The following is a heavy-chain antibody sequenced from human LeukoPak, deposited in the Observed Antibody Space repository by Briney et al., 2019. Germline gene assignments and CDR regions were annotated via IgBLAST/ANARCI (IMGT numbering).Heavy chain of an antibody. D-gene: IGHD3-9*01. Sequence: GGSLRLSCAASGFTFSSYWMSWVRQAPGKGLEWVANIKQDGSVKYYVDSVKGRFTISRDNAKNSLYLQMNSLRAEDTAVYYCARAATYYDILTGYYPYYFDYWGQGTLVTVSS. J-gene: IGHJ4*02. CDR2: IKQDGSVK. CDR1: GFTFSSYW. V-gene: IGHV3-7*03. CDR3: ARAATYYDILTGYYPYYFDY.